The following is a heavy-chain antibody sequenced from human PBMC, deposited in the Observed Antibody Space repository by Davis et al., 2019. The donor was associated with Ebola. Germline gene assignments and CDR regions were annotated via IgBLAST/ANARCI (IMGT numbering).Heavy chain of an antibody. V-gene: IGHV1-2*06. CDR1: GYTFTGYY. CDR2: INPNSGGT. Sequence: ASVKVSCKASGYTFTGYYMHWVRQAPGQGLEWMGRINPNSGGTNYAQKFQGRVTMTRDTSISTAYMELSRLRSDDTAVYYCARGTMVRGVIPSRFDPWGQGTLVTVSS. CDR3: ARGTMVRGVIPSRFDP. J-gene: IGHJ5*02. D-gene: IGHD3-10*01.